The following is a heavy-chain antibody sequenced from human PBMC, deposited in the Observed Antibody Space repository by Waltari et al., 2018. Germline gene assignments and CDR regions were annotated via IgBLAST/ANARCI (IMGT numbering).Heavy chain of an antibody. J-gene: IGHJ4*02. CDR1: GYTLTELS. Sequence: QVQLVQSGAEVKKPGASVKVSCKVSGYTLTELSMHWVRQAPGHGLEWMGGFDPEDGETIYAQKFQGRVTMTEDTSTDTAYMELSSLRSEDTAVYYCATLYQSVVQGVMESYFDYWGQGTLVTVSS. CDR2: FDPEDGET. V-gene: IGHV1-24*01. D-gene: IGHD3-10*01. CDR3: ATLYQSVVQGVMESYFDY.